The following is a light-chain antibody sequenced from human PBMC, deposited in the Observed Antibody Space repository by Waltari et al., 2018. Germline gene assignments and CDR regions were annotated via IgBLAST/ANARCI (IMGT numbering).Light chain of an antibody. CDR1: HSVSSTY. V-gene: IGKV3-20*01. CDR2: GAS. CDR3: QHYSSSSLT. Sequence: EIVLTKSRGTLSLYPGDRATLSCRSSHSVSSTYLAWYQHKPGQAPGLLIYGASSRATGIPDRFSGSGSGTDFTLTISRLEPEDFAVYYCQHYSSSSLTFGQGTKVEIK. J-gene: IGKJ1*01.